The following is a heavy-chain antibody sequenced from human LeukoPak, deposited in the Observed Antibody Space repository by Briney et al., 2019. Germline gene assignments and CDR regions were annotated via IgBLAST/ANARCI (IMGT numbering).Heavy chain of an antibody. D-gene: IGHD2-2*03. CDR3: AKVGYCSSTSCYQSAWFDP. V-gene: IGHV3-30*18. CDR1: GFTFSSYG. J-gene: IGHJ5*02. Sequence: GGSLRLSCAASGFTFSSYGMHWVRQAPGKGLEGGAVISYDGSNKYHADSVKGRFTISRDNSKNTLYLQMNSLRAEDTAVYYCAKVGYCSSTSCYQSAWFDPWGQGTLVTVSS. CDR2: ISYDGSNK.